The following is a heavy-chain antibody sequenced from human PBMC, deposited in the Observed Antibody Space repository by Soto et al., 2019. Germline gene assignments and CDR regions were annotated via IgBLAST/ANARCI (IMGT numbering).Heavy chain of an antibody. CDR2: INPNSGNT. J-gene: IGHJ5*02. V-gene: IGHV1-2*02. Sequence: QVQLVQSGAEVKKPGASVKVSCKASGYTFTGYYMHWVRQAPGQGLEWMGWINPNSGNTKYVQKFQGRVIMTRDTSIRTAYMELSSLTSADTAVYYCARWEVDTAPFDPWGQGTLVTVSS. CDR3: ARWEVDTAPFDP. D-gene: IGHD5-18*01. CDR1: GYTFTGYY.